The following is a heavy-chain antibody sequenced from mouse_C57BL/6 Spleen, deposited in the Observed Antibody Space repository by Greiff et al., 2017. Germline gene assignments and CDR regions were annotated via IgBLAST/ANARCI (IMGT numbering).Heavy chain of an antibody. CDR3: VREYYGGSYGMDY. V-gene: IGHV10-3*01. D-gene: IGHD1-1*01. Sequence: GGGLVQPKGSLKLSCAASGFTFNTYPLLWVRQAPGKGLEWVARIRSKSSNYATYYADSVKDRFTISRDDSQGMLYLQRTKLKAEDTAMCSRVREYYGGSYGMDYWGQGTSVTVSS. J-gene: IGHJ4*01. CDR2: IRSKSSNYAT. CDR1: GFTFNTYP.